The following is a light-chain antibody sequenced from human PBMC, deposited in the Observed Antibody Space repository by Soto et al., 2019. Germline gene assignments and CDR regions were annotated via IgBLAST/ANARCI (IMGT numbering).Light chain of an antibody. Sequence: DIVMTQSPDSLAVSLGERATINCKSSQSVLYSSNNKNYLAWYQQKSGQPPKLLIYWASTRESGVPDRFSGRGSGTDFTLTISSLQAADVAVYYCHQYYSSPWTFGQGTKVEIK. V-gene: IGKV4-1*01. CDR2: WAS. J-gene: IGKJ1*01. CDR3: HQYYSSPWT. CDR1: QSVLYSSNNKNY.